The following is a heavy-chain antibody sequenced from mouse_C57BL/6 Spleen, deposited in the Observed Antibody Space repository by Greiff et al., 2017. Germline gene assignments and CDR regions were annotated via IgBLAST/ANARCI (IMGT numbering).Heavy chain of an antibody. J-gene: IGHJ2*01. CDR2: INPGSGGT. CDR1: GYAFTNYL. V-gene: IGHV1-54*01. D-gene: IGHD2-4*01. Sequence: QVQLQQSGAELVRPGTSVKVSCKASGYAFTNYLIEWVKQRPGQGLEWIGVINPGSGGTNYNEKFKGKATLTADKSSSTAYMQLSSLTSEDSAVXFCERVDFFDYWGQGTTLTVSS. CDR3: ERVDFFDY.